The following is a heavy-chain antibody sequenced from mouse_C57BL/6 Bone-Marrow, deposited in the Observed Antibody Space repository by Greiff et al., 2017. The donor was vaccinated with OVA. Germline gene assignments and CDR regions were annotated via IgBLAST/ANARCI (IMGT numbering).Heavy chain of an antibody. CDR2: ISSGSSTI. J-gene: IGHJ4*01. D-gene: IGHD1-1*01. CDR3: ARLITTVVAAVDY. Sequence: EVHLVESGGGLVKPGGSLKLSCAASGFTFSDYGMHWVRQAPEKGLEWVAYISSGSSTIYYADTVKGRFTISRDNAKNTLFLQMTSLRSEDTAMYYCARLITTVVAAVDYWGQGTSVTVSS. V-gene: IGHV5-17*01. CDR1: GFTFSDYG.